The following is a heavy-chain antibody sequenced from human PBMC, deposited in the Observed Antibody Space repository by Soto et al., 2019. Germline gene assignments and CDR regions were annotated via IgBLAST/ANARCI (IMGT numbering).Heavy chain of an antibody. Sequence: QVQLVESGGGVVQSGRSLRLSCAASGFSCSTYAMHWVRQAPGRGLEWVALISYDGRNKYYADSEQGRFTISRDNSKNTVYLELNSLKIDDTAVYYCARALTGAVAVTDHWGQGTLVTVSS. CDR2: ISYDGRNK. J-gene: IGHJ4*02. D-gene: IGHD6-19*01. CDR1: GFSCSTYA. V-gene: IGHV3-30*04. CDR3: ARALTGAVAVTDH.